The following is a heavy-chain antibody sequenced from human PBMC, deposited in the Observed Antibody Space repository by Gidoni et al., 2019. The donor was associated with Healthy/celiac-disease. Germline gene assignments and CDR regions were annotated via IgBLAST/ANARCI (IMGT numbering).Heavy chain of an antibody. D-gene: IGHD5-12*01. Sequence: EVQLVESGGGLVQPWGSLRLSCAAAGVPFSIYWMHWGCQAAGKGLVWVSRINSDGSSTSYADSVKGRFTISRDNAKNTLYRQMNSLRAEDTAVYYCARSERWLPSCFDYWGQGTLVTVSS. CDR3: ARSERWLPSCFDY. CDR2: INSDGSST. CDR1: GVPFSIYW. V-gene: IGHV3-74*01. J-gene: IGHJ4*02.